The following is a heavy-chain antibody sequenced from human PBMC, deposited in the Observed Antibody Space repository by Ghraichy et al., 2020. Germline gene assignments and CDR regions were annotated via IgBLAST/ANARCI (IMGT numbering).Heavy chain of an antibody. J-gene: IGHJ4*02. CDR2: ISASGGST. V-gene: IGHV3-23*01. CDR1: GFSFNNYA. Sequence: GGSLRLSCAASGFSFNNYAMRWVRQAPGKGLEWVSGISASGGSTYYTDSVKGRFTISRDNSKNTLYLQINSLRAEDTAVYYCAKGGGGSEFDYWGQGTLVTVSS. CDR3: AKGGGGSEFDY. D-gene: IGHD2-15*01.